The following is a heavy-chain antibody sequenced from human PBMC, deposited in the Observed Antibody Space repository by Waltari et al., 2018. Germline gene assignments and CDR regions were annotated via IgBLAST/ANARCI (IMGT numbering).Heavy chain of an antibody. J-gene: IGHJ4*02. CDR1: GMTLGSYW. V-gene: IGHV3-7*01. CDR2: IKQDGSEK. Sequence: EVQLVESGGGSVQPGGSLRLSCAASGMTLGSYWMNGVRQAPGKGLEWVANIKQDGSEKNYVDSVEGRFSISRDNAQNSLYLQMNSLRAEDTAIYYCVTGLTTVTAKDYFDHWGQGALVTVSS. D-gene: IGHD4-17*01. CDR3: VTGLTTVTAKDYFDH.